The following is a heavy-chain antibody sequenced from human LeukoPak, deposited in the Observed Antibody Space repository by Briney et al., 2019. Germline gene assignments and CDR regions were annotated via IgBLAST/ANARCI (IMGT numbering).Heavy chain of an antibody. D-gene: IGHD6-6*01. Sequence: PSETLSLTCTVSGGSISSYYWSWIRQPPGKGLEWIGYIHNSGGTNYNPSLKSRVTISVDTSKNQFSLKLNSVTAADTAVYYCARDPGSSSDLWGQGTLVTVSS. V-gene: IGHV4-59*01. CDR3: ARDPGSSSDL. J-gene: IGHJ4*02. CDR1: GGSISSYY. CDR2: IHNSGGT.